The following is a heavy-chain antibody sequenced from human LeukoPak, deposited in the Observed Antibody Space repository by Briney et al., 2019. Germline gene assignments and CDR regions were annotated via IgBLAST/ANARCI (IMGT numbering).Heavy chain of an antibody. Sequence: RGSLRLSCAASGFTFSSYAMSWVRQAPGKGREWASAISGSGGSTYYADSVKGRFTISRDNSKNTLYLQMNSLRAEDTAVYYCAKHINVKAVADFQHWGQGTLVTVSS. V-gene: IGHV3-23*01. CDR2: ISGSGGST. CDR3: AKHINVKAVADFQH. D-gene: IGHD6-19*01. J-gene: IGHJ1*01. CDR1: GFTFSSYA.